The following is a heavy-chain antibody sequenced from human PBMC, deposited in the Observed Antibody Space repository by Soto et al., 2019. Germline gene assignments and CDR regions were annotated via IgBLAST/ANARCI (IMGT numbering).Heavy chain of an antibody. V-gene: IGHV4-39*01. CDR2: IYYSGST. J-gene: IGHJ6*03. CDR1: GGSISSSSYY. CDR3: ARHGMGCSGGSCPLSGYYYYYYYMDV. Sequence: SETLSLTCTVSGGSISSSSYYWGWIRQPPGKGLEWIGSIYYSGSTYYNPSLKSRVTISVDTSKNQFSLKLSSVTAADTAVYYCARHGMGCSGGSCPLSGYYYYYYYMDVWGKGTTVTVSS. D-gene: IGHD2-15*01.